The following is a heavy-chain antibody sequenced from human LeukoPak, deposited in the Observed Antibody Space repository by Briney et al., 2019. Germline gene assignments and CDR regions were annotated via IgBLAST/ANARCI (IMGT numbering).Heavy chain of an antibody. Sequence: PGGSLRLSCAASGFSFSDYYMSWIRQAPGKGLEWISYISSSSSSTNYADSVKGRLTISRDNAKNSLYLQMNSLRAEDTAVYYCARDRKYSSGWYYFDYWGQGTLVTVSS. D-gene: IGHD6-19*01. J-gene: IGHJ4*02. CDR1: GFSFSDYY. CDR3: ARDRKYSSGWYYFDY. CDR2: ISSSSSST. V-gene: IGHV3-11*06.